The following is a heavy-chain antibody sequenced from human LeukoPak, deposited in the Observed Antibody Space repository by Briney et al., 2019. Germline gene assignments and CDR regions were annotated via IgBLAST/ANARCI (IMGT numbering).Heavy chain of an antibody. J-gene: IGHJ4*02. D-gene: IGHD3-3*01. CDR2: ISSSSSYI. Sequence: GGSLRLSCAASGFTFSTYSMNWVRQAPGKGLEWVSSISSSSSYIYYADSVKGRFTISRDNAKNSLYVQMNSLRAEDTAVYYCARGPDFWSGYFPYYIDYWGQGTLVTVSS. CDR3: ARGPDFWSGYFPYYIDY. CDR1: GFTFSTYS. V-gene: IGHV3-21*01.